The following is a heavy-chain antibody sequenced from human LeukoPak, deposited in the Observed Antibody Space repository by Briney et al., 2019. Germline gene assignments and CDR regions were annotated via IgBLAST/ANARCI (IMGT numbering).Heavy chain of an antibody. CDR3: ARDRKEYTLDY. CDR2: IWYDGSNK. CDR1: GFTFGSYG. J-gene: IGHJ4*02. Sequence: PGRSLRLSCAASGFTFGSYGMHWVRQAPGKGLEWVAVIWYDGSNKYYADSVKGRFTISRDNSKNTLYLQMNSLRAEDTAVYYCARDRKEYTLDYWGQGTLVTVSS. V-gene: IGHV3-33*01. D-gene: IGHD1-14*01.